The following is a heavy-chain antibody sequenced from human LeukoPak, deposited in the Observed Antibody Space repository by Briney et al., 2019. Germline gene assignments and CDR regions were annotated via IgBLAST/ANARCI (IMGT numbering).Heavy chain of an antibody. CDR1: GFTFSSYW. J-gene: IGHJ1*01. CDR3: ARADTAMVRIKDEYFQH. D-gene: IGHD5-18*01. Sequence: EGSLRLSCAASGFTFSSYWMSWVRQAPGKGLEWVANIKQDGSEKYYVDSVKGRFTISRDNAKNSLYLQMNSLRAEDTAVYYCARADTAMVRIKDEYFQHWGQGTLVTVSS. V-gene: IGHV3-7*03. CDR2: IKQDGSEK.